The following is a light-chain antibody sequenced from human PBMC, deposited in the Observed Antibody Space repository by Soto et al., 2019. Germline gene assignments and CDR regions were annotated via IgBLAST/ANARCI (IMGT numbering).Light chain of an antibody. CDR2: SAS. J-gene: IGKJ5*01. V-gene: IGKV1-39*01. Sequence: DIQMTQSPSSLSASVGDRVTITCRAGQSIDNYLNWYQQKPGKAPKLLIYSASSLQSGVPSRFSASGSGTDFTLTISSVHPEDFATYYCQQSYNFPRTFGQGTRLEIK. CDR3: QQSYNFPRT. CDR1: QSIDNY.